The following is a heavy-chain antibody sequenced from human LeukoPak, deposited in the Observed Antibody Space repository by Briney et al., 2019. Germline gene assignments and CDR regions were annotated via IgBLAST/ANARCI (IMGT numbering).Heavy chain of an antibody. J-gene: IGHJ4*02. CDR2: ISYSGYT. V-gene: IGHV4-59*01. D-gene: IGHD4-23*01. CDR3: ARGRNDNGGMFFDS. CDR1: GASIRSYY. Sequence: SETLSLTCTVSGASIRSYYWSWIRQAPGKGLEWVGFISYSGYTSYSPSLKSRVAISVDTSKSQFSLGLTSMTAADTAIYHCARGRNDNGGMFFDSWAQGTLVTVSS.